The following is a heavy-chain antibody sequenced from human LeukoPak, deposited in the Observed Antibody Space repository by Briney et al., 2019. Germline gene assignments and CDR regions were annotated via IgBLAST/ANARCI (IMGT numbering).Heavy chain of an antibody. V-gene: IGHV4-61*08. CDR2: IYYSGST. CDR3: ARSRWELLDY. CDR1: GGSVSRGGYY. Sequence: SETLSLTCTVSGGSVSRGGYYWRWIRQPPGKGLEWIAYIYYSGSTNYNPSLKSRVTISLDTSKNQFSLKLSSVTAADTAIYYCARSRWELLDYWGQGTLVTVSS. D-gene: IGHD1-26*01. J-gene: IGHJ4*02.